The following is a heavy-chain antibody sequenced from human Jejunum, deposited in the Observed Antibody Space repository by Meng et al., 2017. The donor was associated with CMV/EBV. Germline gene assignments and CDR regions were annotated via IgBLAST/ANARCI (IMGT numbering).Heavy chain of an antibody. CDR2: IIAVFKTP. J-gene: IGHJ4*02. D-gene: IGHD2-8*01. Sequence: QVQLVQSGAEVKMPGSSVKVSCKSSGGSVNNYALSWVRQAPGQGLEWMGGIIAVFKTPNYAQKFQGRLTISADASTGTTYMELTGLTSEDTAVYYCARGFTNGWQPVDYCGQGTLGTVSS. CDR3: ARGFTNGWQPVDY. CDR1: GGSVNNYA. V-gene: IGHV1-69*12.